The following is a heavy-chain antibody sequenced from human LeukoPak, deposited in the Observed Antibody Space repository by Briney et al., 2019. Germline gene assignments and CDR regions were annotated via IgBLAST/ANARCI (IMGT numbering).Heavy chain of an antibody. CDR1: GFTFSNYA. CDR2: ISGSGGST. V-gene: IGHV3-23*01. D-gene: IGHD2-2*01. Sequence: GGSLRLSCAASGFTFSNYAMSWVRQAPGKGLEWVSTISGSGGSTYYADSVEGRFTISRDNSKNTLYLQMSSLRAEDTATYYCAKGRGSASCYGICYHYTMGVWGQGTTVTVSS. J-gene: IGHJ6*02. CDR3: AKGRGSASCYGICYHYTMGV.